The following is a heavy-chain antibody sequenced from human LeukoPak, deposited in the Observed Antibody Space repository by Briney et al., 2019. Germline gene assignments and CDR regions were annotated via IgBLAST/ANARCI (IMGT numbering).Heavy chain of an antibody. D-gene: IGHD6-6*01. CDR2: ISSSSSYI. CDR3: ARFSGPRQAYSSSSLLWNNYFDY. Sequence: PGGSLRLSCAASGFTFSSYSVNWVRQAPGKGLEWVSSISSSSSYIYYADSVKGRFTISRDNAKNSLYLQMNSLRAEDTAVYYCARFSGPRQAYSSSSLLWNNYFDYWGQGTLVTVSS. J-gene: IGHJ4*02. CDR1: GFTFSSYS. V-gene: IGHV3-21*01.